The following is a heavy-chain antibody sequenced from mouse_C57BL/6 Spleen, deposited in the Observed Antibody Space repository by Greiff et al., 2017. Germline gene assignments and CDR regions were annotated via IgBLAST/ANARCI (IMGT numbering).Heavy chain of an antibody. Sequence: QVQLKQPGAELVKPGASVKLSCKASGYTFTSYWMQWVKQRPGQGLEWIGEIDPSDSYTNYNQKFKGKATLTVDTSSSTAYMQLSSLTSEDSAVYYCARSRGYDYPFAYWGQGTLVTVSA. V-gene: IGHV1-50*01. CDR2: IDPSDSYT. CDR1: GYTFTSYW. CDR3: ARSRGYDYPFAY. D-gene: IGHD2-4*01. J-gene: IGHJ3*01.